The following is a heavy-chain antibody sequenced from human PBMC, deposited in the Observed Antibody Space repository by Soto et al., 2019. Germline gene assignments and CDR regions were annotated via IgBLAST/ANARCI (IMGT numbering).Heavy chain of an antibody. Sequence: GGSLRLSCAASGFTFSSYGMHWVRQAPGKGLEWVAVISYDGSNKYYADSVKGRFTISRDNSKNTLYLQMNSPRAEDTAVYYCARSITGTTRGGCWFDPWGQGTLVTVSS. CDR2: ISYDGSNK. CDR3: ARSITGTTRGGCWFDP. CDR1: GFTFSSYG. V-gene: IGHV3-30*03. J-gene: IGHJ5*02. D-gene: IGHD1-20*01.